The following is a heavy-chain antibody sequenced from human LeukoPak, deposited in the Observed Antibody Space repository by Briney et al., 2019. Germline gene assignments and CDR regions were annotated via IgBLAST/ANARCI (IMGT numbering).Heavy chain of an antibody. D-gene: IGHD3/OR15-3a*01. CDR2: ISGSGGST. V-gene: IGHV3-23*01. J-gene: IGHJ3*02. CDR3: AKDRGWTGDAFDI. CDR1: GFTFSSYG. Sequence: GGSLRLSCAASGFTFSSYGMSWVRQAPGKGLEWVSAISGSGGSTYYADSVKGRFTISRDNSKNTLYLQMNSLRAEDTAVYYCAKDRGWTGDAFDIWGQGTMVTVSS.